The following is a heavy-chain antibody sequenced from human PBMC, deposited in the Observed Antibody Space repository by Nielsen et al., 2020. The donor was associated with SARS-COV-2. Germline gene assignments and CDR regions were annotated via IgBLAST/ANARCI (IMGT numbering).Heavy chain of an antibody. Sequence: GESLKISCAASGFTFRTYWMSWVRQAPGKGLEWVANIKQEGSEKYYVDSVKGRFTISRDNAKNSLYLQMNSLRAEDTAVYYCASLPAWWGQGTLVTVSS. J-gene: IGHJ4*02. CDR3: ASLPAW. V-gene: IGHV3-7*05. CDR1: GFTFRTYW. CDR2: IKQEGSEK.